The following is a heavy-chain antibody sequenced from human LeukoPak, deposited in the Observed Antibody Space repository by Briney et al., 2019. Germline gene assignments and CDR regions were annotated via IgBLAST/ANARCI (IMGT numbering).Heavy chain of an antibody. CDR3: AKSGYNRFDY. CDR1: GFTFSHSA. D-gene: IGHD5-24*01. CDR2: IRGGDVST. J-gene: IGHJ4*02. Sequence: GGSLRLSCAASGFTFSHSAMSWVRQAPGKGLEWVSNIRGGDVSTYYADSVKGRFTISRDNSKNTLYLQMNSLRADDTAVYYCAKSGYNRFDYWGQGTQVTVSS. V-gene: IGHV3-23*01.